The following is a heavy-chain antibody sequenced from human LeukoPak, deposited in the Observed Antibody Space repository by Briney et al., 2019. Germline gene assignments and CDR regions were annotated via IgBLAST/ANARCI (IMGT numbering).Heavy chain of an antibody. Sequence: GGSLRLSCAASGFTFSSYAMSWVRQAPGKGLEWVSAISGSGGSTYYADSVKGRFTISRDNSKNTLYLQMNSLRAEDTAVYYCARDPSQNDILTGYPSWYFDYWGQGTLVTVSS. CDR3: ARDPSQNDILTGYPSWYFDY. CDR2: ISGSGGST. CDR1: GFTFSSYA. V-gene: IGHV3-23*01. J-gene: IGHJ4*02. D-gene: IGHD3-9*01.